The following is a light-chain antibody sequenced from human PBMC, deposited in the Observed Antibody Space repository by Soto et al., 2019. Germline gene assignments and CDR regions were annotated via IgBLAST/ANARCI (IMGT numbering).Light chain of an antibody. V-gene: IGKV1-5*01. J-gene: IGKJ4*01. Sequence: DIKLTQSPSTLSAPSGDRVTITCRASQSISSWLAWYQQKPGKAPKLLIYDASSLESGVPSRFSGSGSGTEFTLTISSIQNDDFATYYCQQYNSYPLTFGGGTKVE. CDR2: DAS. CDR3: QQYNSYPLT. CDR1: QSISSW.